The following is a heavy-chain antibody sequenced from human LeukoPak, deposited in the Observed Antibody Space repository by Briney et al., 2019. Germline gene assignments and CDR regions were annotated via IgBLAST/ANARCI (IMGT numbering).Heavy chain of an antibody. CDR2: ISAYNGNT. CDR3: ARDREGYSSGWPRFDY. CDR1: GYTFTSYG. V-gene: IGHV1-18*01. D-gene: IGHD6-19*01. J-gene: IGHJ4*02. Sequence: PEASVTVSCKASGYTFTSYGISWVRQAPGQGLEWMGWISAYNGNTNYAQKLQGRVTMTTDTSTSTAYMELRSLRSDDTAVYYCARDREGYSSGWPRFDYWGQGTLVTVSS.